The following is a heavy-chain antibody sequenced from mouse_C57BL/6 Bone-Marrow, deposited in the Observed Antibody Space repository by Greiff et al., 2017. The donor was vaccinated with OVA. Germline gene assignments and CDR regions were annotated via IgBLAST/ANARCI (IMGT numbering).Heavy chain of an antibody. CDR2: IFPGSGST. D-gene: IGHD1-1*01. CDR3: ARKGITTVVAEDY. V-gene: IGHV1-75*01. Sequence: QVQLKQPGAELVKPGASVKISCKASGYTFTDYYINWVKQRPGQGLEWIGWIFPGSGSTYYNEKFKGKATLTVDKSSSTAYMLLSSLTSEDSAVYFCARKGITTVVAEDYWGQGTTLTVSS. J-gene: IGHJ2*01. CDR1: GYTFTDYY.